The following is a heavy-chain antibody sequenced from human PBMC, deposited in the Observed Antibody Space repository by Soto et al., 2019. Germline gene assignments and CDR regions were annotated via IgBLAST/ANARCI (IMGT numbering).Heavy chain of an antibody. Sequence: QIQLQESGPGLVKPSETLSLTCTVSGDSIRSVGYYWTWIRQPPGKALEWLGDIYGVGTSRFNASLRSRLSISADPSNNVISLTLRSVTAADTAVYFCGRGVSSGWNPTRVDPWGHG. CDR1: GDSIRSVGYY. J-gene: IGHJ5*02. CDR3: GRGVSSGWNPTRVDP. V-gene: IGHV4-30-4*01. D-gene: IGHD6-25*01. CDR2: IYGVGTS.